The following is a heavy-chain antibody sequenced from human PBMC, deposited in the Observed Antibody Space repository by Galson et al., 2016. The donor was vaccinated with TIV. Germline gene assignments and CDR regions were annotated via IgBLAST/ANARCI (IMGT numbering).Heavy chain of an antibody. CDR2: MWFDGRNL. V-gene: IGHV3-33*01. J-gene: IGHJ4*02. D-gene: IGHD6-6*01. CDR3: AREGHYSSSSPGYYFDY. Sequence: SLRISCAASGFTFSTYGMHWVRQAPGKGLEWVAFMWFDGRNLDYADSVKGRFTISRDNSKNTLYLQINSLSAEDTAVYYCAREGHYSSSSPGYYFDYWGQGTLVTVSS. CDR1: GFTFSTYG.